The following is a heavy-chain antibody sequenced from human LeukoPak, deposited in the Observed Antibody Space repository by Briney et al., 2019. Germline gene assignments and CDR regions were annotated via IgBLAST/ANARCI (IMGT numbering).Heavy chain of an antibody. Sequence: SETLSLTCTVSGGSISSYYWSWIRQPPGKGLEWIGYIYYSGSTNYNPSLKSRVTISVDTSKNQFSLKLSSVTAADTAVYYCARVGSSWLSYYYGMDVWGQGTTVTISS. D-gene: IGHD6-13*01. CDR2: IYYSGST. CDR1: GGSISSYY. V-gene: IGHV4-59*01. CDR3: ARVGSSWLSYYYGMDV. J-gene: IGHJ6*02.